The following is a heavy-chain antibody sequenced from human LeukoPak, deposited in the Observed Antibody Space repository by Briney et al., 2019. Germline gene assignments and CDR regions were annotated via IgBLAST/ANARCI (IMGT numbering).Heavy chain of an antibody. CDR2: INPNSGGT. CDR1: GYTFTGSY. CDR3: ARVLGGYDCRYYFDY. Sequence: WASVKVSCKASGYTFTGSYMHWVRQAPGQGLEWMGWINPNSGGTNYAQKFQGRVTMTRDTSISTAYMELSRLRSDDTAVYYCARVLGGYDCRYYFDYWGQGTLVTVSS. V-gene: IGHV1-2*02. D-gene: IGHD5-12*01. J-gene: IGHJ4*02.